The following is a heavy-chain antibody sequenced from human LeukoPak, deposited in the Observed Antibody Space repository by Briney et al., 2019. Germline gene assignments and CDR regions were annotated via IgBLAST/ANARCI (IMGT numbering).Heavy chain of an antibody. Sequence: PGGSLRLSCAASRFSFSTYAILLGRQAPGKGLEWVAVISYDGNNKYYADSVKGRFTISRDNSKNTLYLQVNSLRAEDTAVYYCARPQAGRQLWLHIDYWGRGTLVTVSS. CDR2: ISYDGNNK. CDR3: ARPQAGRQLWLHIDY. CDR1: RFSFSTYA. J-gene: IGHJ4*02. D-gene: IGHD5-18*01. V-gene: IGHV3-30-3*01.